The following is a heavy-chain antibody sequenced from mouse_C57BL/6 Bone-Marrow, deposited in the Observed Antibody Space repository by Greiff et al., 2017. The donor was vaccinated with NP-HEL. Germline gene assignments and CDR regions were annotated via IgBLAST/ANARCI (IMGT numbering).Heavy chain of an antibody. J-gene: IGHJ2*01. CDR3: ARGGWSLGDY. D-gene: IGHD2-3*01. Sequence: EVQLQESGPELVKPGASVKIPCKASGYTFTDYNMDWVKQSHGKSLEWIGDINPNNGGTIYNQKFKGKATLTVDKSSSTAYMELRSLTSEDTAVYYCARGGWSLGDYWGQGTTLTVSS. CDR1: GYTFTDYN. V-gene: IGHV1-18*01. CDR2: INPNNGGT.